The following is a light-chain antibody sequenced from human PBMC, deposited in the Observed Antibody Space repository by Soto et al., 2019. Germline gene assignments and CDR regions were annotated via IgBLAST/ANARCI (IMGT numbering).Light chain of an antibody. CDR3: QQYNSWTPT. CDR1: QSVRRN. J-gene: IGKJ1*01. V-gene: IGKV3-15*01. CDR2: AAS. Sequence: EVVMKQSPATLSSSPGERATLSCRASQSVRRNLAWYQQKPGQPPRLLIYAASTRVTTIPARFSGSEFGTEGTLTISSLKYEDCAVYYCQQYNSWTPTFGQGTKVDIK.